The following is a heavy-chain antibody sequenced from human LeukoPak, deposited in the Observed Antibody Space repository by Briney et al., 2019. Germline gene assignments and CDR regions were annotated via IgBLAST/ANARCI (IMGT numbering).Heavy chain of an antibody. CDR2: ISAYNGNT. CDR1: GHTFTSYG. Sequence: ASVKVSCKASGHTFTSYGISWVRQAPGQGLEWMGWISAYNGNTNYAQKLQGRVTMTTDTSTSTAYMELRSLRSDDTAVYYCARGDVLLWFGELPLDYWGQGTLVTVSS. V-gene: IGHV1-18*01. D-gene: IGHD3-10*01. CDR3: ARGDVLLWFGELPLDY. J-gene: IGHJ4*02.